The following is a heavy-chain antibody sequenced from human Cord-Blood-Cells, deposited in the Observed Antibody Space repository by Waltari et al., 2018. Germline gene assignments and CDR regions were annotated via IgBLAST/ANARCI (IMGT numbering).Heavy chain of an antibody. V-gene: IGHV3-23*01. CDR1: GFTFSSYD. CDR3: AKDSSMVRGAYY. CDR2: ISGSGGST. Sequence: EVQLLETGGGLVKPGGSLRLSSAASGFTFSSYDMSWLGQAAGKGLEWVSAISGSGGSTYYADSVKGRFTISRDNSKNTLYLQMNSLRAEDTAVYYCAKDSSMVRGAYYWGQGTLVTVSS. D-gene: IGHD3-10*01. J-gene: IGHJ4*02.